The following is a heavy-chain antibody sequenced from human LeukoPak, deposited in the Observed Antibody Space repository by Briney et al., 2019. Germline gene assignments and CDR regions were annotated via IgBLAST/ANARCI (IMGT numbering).Heavy chain of an antibody. CDR3: VRETRLYYYNYMDV. Sequence: PSETLSLTCTVSGGSISNYYWNWIRQPPGKGLQWIGYIFYSGSSDYNPSLTSRVTISVDTSRNQFSLNLNSVTAADTAVYYCVRETRLYYYNYMDVWGKGTTVTVSS. CDR2: IFYSGSS. V-gene: IGHV4-59*01. J-gene: IGHJ6*03. CDR1: GGSISNYY.